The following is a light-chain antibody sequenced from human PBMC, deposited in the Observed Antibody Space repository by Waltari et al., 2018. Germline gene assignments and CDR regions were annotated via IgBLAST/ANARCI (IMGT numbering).Light chain of an antibody. CDR3: YSAADNAVGV. V-gene: IGLV3-27*01. J-gene: IGLJ3*02. CDR2: KDN. CDR1: ILAKKY. Sequence: SYDLTRPSSVSVSPGQTARITCSGDILAKKYGRWFQQKPGQAPVQVIYKDNERPSGIPERFSGSSSGTTVTLTISGAHVDDEADYYCYSAADNAVGVFGGGTKLTV.